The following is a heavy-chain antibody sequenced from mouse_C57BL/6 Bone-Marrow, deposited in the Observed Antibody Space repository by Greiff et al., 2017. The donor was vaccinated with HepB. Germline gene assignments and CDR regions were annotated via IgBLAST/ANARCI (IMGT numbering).Heavy chain of an antibody. V-gene: IGHV5-6*01. CDR3: ARHPAYYSNSYAMDY. CDR1: GFTFSSYG. D-gene: IGHD2-5*01. CDR2: ISSGGSYT. Sequence: EVQLVESGGDLVKPGGSLKLSCAASGFTFSSYGMSWVRQTPDKRLEWVATISSGGSYTYYPDSVKGRFTISRDNAKNTLYLQMSSLKSEDTAMYYCARHPAYYSNSYAMDYWGQGTSVTVSS. J-gene: IGHJ4*01.